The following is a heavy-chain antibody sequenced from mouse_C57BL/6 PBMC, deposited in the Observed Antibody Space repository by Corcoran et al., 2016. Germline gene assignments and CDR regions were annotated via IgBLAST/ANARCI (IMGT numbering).Heavy chain of an antibody. V-gene: IGHV9-3*01. D-gene: IGHD2-5*01. J-gene: IGHJ3*01. CDR1: GYTFTTYG. CDR2: IKTYSGVP. Sequence: QIQLVQSGPELKKPGETVKISCKASGYTFTTYGMSWVKQAPGKGLKWMGWIKTYSGVPTYADDFKGRFALYWETSASTSYLQTNNLKKDDTATFFFSMDYSNAAWFAYFPQVTLVTFSA. CDR3: SMDYSNAAWFAY.